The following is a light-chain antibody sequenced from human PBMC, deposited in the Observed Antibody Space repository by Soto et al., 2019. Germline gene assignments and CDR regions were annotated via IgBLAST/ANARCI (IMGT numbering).Light chain of an antibody. CDR3: AAWDDSLSGYVV. CDR2: RNN. CDR1: SSNIGSNY. Sequence: QSVLTKPPSASGTPGQRVTISCSGSSSNIGSNYVYWYQQLPGTAPKLLIYRNNQRPSGVPDRFSGSKSGTSASLAISGLRSEDEDDYYCAAWDDSLSGYVVFGGGTKLTVL. J-gene: IGLJ2*01. V-gene: IGLV1-47*01.